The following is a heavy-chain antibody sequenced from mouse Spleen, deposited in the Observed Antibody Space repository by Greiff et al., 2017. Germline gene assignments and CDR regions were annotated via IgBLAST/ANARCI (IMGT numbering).Heavy chain of an antibody. Sequence: EVQVVESGGGLVKPGGSLKLSCAASGFTFSSYAMSWVRQTPEKRLEWVATISDGGSYTYYPDNAKNNLYLQMSHLKSEDTAMYYCARDRGTGYFDVWGTGTTVTVSS. V-gene: IGHV5-4*01. CDR2: ISDGGSYT. CDR3: ARDRGTGYFDV. J-gene: IGHJ1*03. D-gene: IGHD3-3*01. CDR1: GFTFSSYA.